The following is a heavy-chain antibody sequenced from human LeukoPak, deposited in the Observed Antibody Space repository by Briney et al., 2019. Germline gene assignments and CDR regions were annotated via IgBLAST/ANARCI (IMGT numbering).Heavy chain of an antibody. Sequence: SQTLSLTCTVSGGSISSGGYYWSRIRQRPGKGLEWIGYIYYSGSTYYNPSLKSRVTISVDTSKNQFSLKLSSVTAADTAVYYCAREVAAANWFDPWGQGTLVTVSS. D-gene: IGHD6-13*01. V-gene: IGHV4-31*03. J-gene: IGHJ5*02. CDR2: IYYSGST. CDR1: GGSISSGGYY. CDR3: AREVAAANWFDP.